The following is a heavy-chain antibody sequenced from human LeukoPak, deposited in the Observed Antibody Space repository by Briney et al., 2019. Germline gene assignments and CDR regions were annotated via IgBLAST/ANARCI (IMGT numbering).Heavy chain of an antibody. CDR1: GVSISYYY. CDR3: ARELGASKRHDFWSGPEAFDI. Sequence: SETLSLTCTVSGVSISYYYWSWIRQPPGKGLEWIGYIHYSGSTNYNPSLKSRVTILVDTSKNQFSLKLSSVTAADTAVYYCARELGASKRHDFWSGPEAFDIWGQGAMVTVSS. J-gene: IGHJ3*02. CDR2: IHYSGST. D-gene: IGHD3-3*01. V-gene: IGHV4-59*01.